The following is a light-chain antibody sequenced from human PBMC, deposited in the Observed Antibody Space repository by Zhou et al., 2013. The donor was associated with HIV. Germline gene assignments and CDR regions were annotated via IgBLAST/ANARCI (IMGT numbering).Light chain of an antibody. V-gene: IGKV1-9*01. Sequence: IQLTQSPSSLAASVGDTVTITCRASQGISTYLVWYQQKPGKAPKLLIYAASTLQSGVPSRFSGGGSGTEFTLTISSLQPEDVATYYCQKYSSVPITFGQGTRLEIK. J-gene: IGKJ5*01. CDR2: AAS. CDR3: QKYSSVPIT. CDR1: QGISTY.